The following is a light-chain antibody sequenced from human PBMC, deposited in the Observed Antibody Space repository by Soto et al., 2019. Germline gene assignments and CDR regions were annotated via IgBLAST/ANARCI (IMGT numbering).Light chain of an antibody. CDR1: QSVSSN. J-gene: IGKJ1*01. V-gene: IGKV3-15*01. CDR2: GAS. CDR3: QHYNNWPPWT. Sequence: EIMMTQSPATLSVSPGERATLSCRASQSVSSNLAWYQQKPDQAPRLLIYGASTRATGIPARFSGSGSGTEFPLTISSLQSEDFAVYFCQHYNNWPPWTFGPGTRVEIK.